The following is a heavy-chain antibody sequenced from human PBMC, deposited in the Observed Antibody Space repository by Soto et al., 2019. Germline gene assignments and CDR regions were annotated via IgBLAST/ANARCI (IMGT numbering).Heavy chain of an antibody. CDR2: MNPNSGNT. V-gene: IGHV1-8*01. CDR1: GYTFTSYD. J-gene: IGHJ4*02. D-gene: IGHD2-15*01. Sequence: GPSVKVCCKASGYTFTSYDINWVRQATGQGLEWMGWMNPNSGNTGYAQKFQGRVTMTRNTSISTAYMELSSLRSEDTAVYYCARGQRYCSGGSCLVQTYSIDYWGQGPLVTVSS. CDR3: ARGQRYCSGGSCLVQTYSIDY.